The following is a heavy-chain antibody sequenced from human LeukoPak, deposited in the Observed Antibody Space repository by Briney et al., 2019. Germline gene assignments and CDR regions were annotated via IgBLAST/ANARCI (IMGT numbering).Heavy chain of an antibody. D-gene: IGHD1-7*01. CDR3: ARDNKLELLDY. J-gene: IGHJ4*02. CDR1: GGSFSGYY. CDR2: IYYSGST. Sequence: SETLSLTCAVSGGSFSGYYWNWIRQPPGKGLEWIGYIYYSGSTNYNPSLKSRVTISVDTSKNQFSLKLSSVTAADTAVYYCARDNKLELLDYWGQGTLVTVSS. V-gene: IGHV4-59*01.